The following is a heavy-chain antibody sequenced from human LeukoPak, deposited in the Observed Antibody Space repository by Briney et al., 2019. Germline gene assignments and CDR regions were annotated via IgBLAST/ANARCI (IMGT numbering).Heavy chain of an antibody. CDR3: AKDVQGIAVAGTSIDY. Sequence: PGGSLRLSCAASGFTFSSYWMSWVRQAPGKGLEWVANIHPDGGETKYMDSVKGRFTISRDNSKNTLYLQMNSLRAEDTAVYYCAKDVQGIAVAGTSIDYWGQGTLVTVSS. CDR2: IHPDGGET. D-gene: IGHD6-19*01. V-gene: IGHV3-7*03. CDR1: GFTFSSYW. J-gene: IGHJ4*02.